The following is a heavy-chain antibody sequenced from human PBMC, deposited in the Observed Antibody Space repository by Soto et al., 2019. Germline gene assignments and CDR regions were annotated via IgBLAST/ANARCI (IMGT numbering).Heavy chain of an antibody. J-gene: IGHJ4*02. V-gene: IGHV3-9*01. CDR2: ISWNSGSI. D-gene: IGHD3-9*01. CDR1: GFTFDDYA. Sequence: EVQLVESGGGLVQPGRSLRLSCAASGFTFDDYAMHWVRQAPGKGLEWVSGISWNSGSIGYADSVKGRFTISRDNAKNSLYLQMNSLRAEDTALYYCAKDGPSDSGSNYDILTGCLGYWGQGTLVTVSS. CDR3: AKDGPSDSGSNYDILTGCLGY.